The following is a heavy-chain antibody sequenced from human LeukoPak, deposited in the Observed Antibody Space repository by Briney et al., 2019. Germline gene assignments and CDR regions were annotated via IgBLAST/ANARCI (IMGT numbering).Heavy chain of an antibody. CDR3: ARGPIQLWTRCWYFDL. D-gene: IGHD5-18*01. CDR2: IYYSGST. Sequence: PSETLSFTCTVSGGSISSYYWSWIRQPPGKGLEWIGYIYYSGSTNYNPSLKSRVTMSVDTSKIQFSLKVSSVTAADTAVYYCARGPIQLWTRCWYFDLWGRGTLVTVSS. CDR1: GGSISSYY. J-gene: IGHJ2*01. V-gene: IGHV4-59*01.